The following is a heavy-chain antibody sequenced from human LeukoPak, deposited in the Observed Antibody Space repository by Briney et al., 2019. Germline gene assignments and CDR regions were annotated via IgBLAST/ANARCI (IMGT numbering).Heavy chain of an antibody. D-gene: IGHD6-19*01. V-gene: IGHV3-7*05. CDR1: GFTFSSYW. CDR2: IEKYGSEK. CDR3: ARDRVAVAGSFYYYYGMDV. J-gene: IGHJ6*02. Sequence: PGGSLRLSCGASGFTFSSYWMNWVRQAPGKGLEWVANIEKYGSEKYYVDSVKGRFTTSRDNAKNSLYLQMNSLRAEDTAVYYCARDRVAVAGSFYYYYGMDVWGQGTTVTVSS.